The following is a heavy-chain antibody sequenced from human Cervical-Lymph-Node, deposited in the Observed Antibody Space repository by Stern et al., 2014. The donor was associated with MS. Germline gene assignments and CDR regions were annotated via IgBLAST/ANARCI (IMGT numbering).Heavy chain of an antibody. CDR1: GGTFRTYS. J-gene: IGHJ2*01. D-gene: IGHD4-23*01. CDR3: AREAGGAGYGGPWYFDL. CDR2: IIPTFGAT. V-gene: IGHV1-69*01. Sequence: QVQLVESGAEVQKPGSSVTLSCKAAGGTFRTYSITWVRQAPGQGLQWVGGIIPTFGATNYAQTFQGGITITEAERTGSCFFERRRLRSDDTAVDYCAREAGGAGYGGPWYFDLWGRGTLVTVSS.